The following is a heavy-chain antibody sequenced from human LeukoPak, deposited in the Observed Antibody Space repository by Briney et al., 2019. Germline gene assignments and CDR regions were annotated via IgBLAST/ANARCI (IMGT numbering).Heavy chain of an antibody. V-gene: IGHV4-61*02. CDR1: GGSISSGSYY. D-gene: IGHD3-10*01. CDR3: ARDRGLWLGEARDAFDI. J-gene: IGHJ3*02. CDR2: IYTSGST. Sequence: SETLSLTCTVSGGSISSGSYYWSWIRQPAGKGLEWIGRIYTSGSTNYNPSLKSRVTISVDTSKNKFSLKVNSVTAADTAMYYCARDRGLWLGEARDAFDIWGQGTMVTVFS.